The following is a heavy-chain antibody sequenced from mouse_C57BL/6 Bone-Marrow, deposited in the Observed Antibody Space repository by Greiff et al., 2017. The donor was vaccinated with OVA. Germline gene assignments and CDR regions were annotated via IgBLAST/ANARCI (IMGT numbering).Heavy chain of an antibody. CDR3: VRQGTLYYFDY. V-gene: IGHV10-1*01. CDR1: GFSFNTYA. CDR2: IRSKSNNYAT. Sequence: EVKLVESGGGLVQPKGSLKLSCAASGFSFNTYAMNWVRQAPGKGLEWVARIRSKSNNYATYYADSVKDRFTISRDDSESMLYLQMNNLKTEDTAMYYCVRQGTLYYFDYWGQGTTLTVSS. J-gene: IGHJ2*01.